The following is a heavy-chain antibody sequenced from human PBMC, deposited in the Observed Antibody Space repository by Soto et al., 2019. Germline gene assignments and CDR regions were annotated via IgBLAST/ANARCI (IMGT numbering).Heavy chain of an antibody. J-gene: IGHJ5*02. CDR2: INPNSGGT. CDR3: ARATYGSGSQSAFDP. D-gene: IGHD3-10*01. Sequence: QVQLVQSGAEVKKPGASVKVSCKASGYTFTGYYMHWVRQAPGHGLEWMGWINPNSGGTNYAQKFQGWVTMTRDTSISTAYMELSRLRSDDTAVYYCARATYGSGSQSAFDPWGQGTLVTVSS. CDR1: GYTFTGYY. V-gene: IGHV1-2*04.